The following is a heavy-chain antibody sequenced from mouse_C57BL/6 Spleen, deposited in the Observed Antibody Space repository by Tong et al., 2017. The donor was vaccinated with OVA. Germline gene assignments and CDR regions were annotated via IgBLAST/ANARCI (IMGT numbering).Heavy chain of an antibody. Sequence: VQLQQSGAELMKPGASVKISCKATGYTFSSYWIEWVKQRPGHGLEWIGEILPGSGSTNYNEKFKGKATFTADTSSNTAYMQLSSLTSEDAAVYYCARRGMVTYFDYWGQGTSVTVSS. D-gene: IGHD2-10*02. V-gene: IGHV1-9*01. J-gene: IGHJ4*01. CDR3: ARRGMVTYFDY. CDR1: GYTFSSYW. CDR2: ILPGSGST.